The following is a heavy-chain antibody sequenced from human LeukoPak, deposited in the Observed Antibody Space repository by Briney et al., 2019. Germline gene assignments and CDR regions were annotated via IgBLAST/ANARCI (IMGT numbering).Heavy chain of an antibody. J-gene: IGHJ2*01. Sequence: SETLSLTCIVSGGSISSGTYYWSWIRQSPGKGLEWIGHIYYSGTTNYSPSLKSRVTISVDTSKDEFSLKLNSVTAADTAVYFCARSSIGDWYFDLWGRGTLVTVSS. D-gene: IGHD6-6*01. CDR3: ARSSIGDWYFDL. CDR1: GGSISSGTYY. V-gene: IGHV4-61*01. CDR2: IYYSGTT.